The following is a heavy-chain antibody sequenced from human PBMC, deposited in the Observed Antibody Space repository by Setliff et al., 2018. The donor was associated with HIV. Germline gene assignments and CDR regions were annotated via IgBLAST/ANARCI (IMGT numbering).Heavy chain of an antibody. Sequence: PSETLSLTCTVSGDSISSGDHYWTWNRQHPGEGLEWIGYIYHTGRTYYNPSVNSRIIMSVDTSKNQFSLNLTSVTAADTAVYYCARSVFYGVAATHFDFWGPGALVTVSS. CDR1: GDSISSGDHY. CDR3: ARSVFYGVAATHFDF. CDR2: IYHTGRT. D-gene: IGHD2-15*01. J-gene: IGHJ4*02. V-gene: IGHV4-31*03.